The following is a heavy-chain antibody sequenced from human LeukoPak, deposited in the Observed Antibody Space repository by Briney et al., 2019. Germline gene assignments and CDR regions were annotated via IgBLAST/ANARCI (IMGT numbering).Heavy chain of an antibody. J-gene: IGHJ4*02. CDR3: ARGGKNDGYNLYFDY. CDR1: GYTFISFY. CDR2: INPNSGGT. Sequence: ASVKVSCKTSGYTFISFYMHWVRQAPGQGLEWMGWINPNSGGTNYAQKFQGRVTMTRDTSISTAYMELSRLRSDDTAVYYCARGGKNDGYNLYFDYWGQGTLVTVSS. D-gene: IGHD5-24*01. V-gene: IGHV1-2*02.